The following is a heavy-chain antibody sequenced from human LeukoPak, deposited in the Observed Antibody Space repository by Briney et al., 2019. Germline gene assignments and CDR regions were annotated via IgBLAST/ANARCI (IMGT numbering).Heavy chain of an antibody. J-gene: IGHJ4*02. Sequence: PGGSLRLSCVASGFTFGKYWMSWVRQAPGRGLEWVSTISGGGGTTHYADSVKGRFLISRDNSKNTLSLQMNSLRAEDTAVYYCARGHSSGWYYFDYWGQGTLVTVSS. CDR3: ARGHSSGWYYFDY. CDR2: ISGGGGTT. CDR1: GFTFGKYW. D-gene: IGHD6-19*01. V-gene: IGHV3-23*01.